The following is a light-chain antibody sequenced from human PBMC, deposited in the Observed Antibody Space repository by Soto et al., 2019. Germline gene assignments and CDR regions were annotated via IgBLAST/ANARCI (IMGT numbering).Light chain of an antibody. J-gene: IGLJ2*01. CDR1: SSDIGAYNY. Sequence: QSALTQPASVSGSPGQSITISCTGTSSDIGAYNYVSWYQHHPGKAPKLIISGVSNRPSGFSNRFSGSKSGNTASLTISGLQAEDEADYYCTSYTRDTTFVFGGGTRLTVL. V-gene: IGLV2-14*01. CDR2: GVS. CDR3: TSYTRDTTFV.